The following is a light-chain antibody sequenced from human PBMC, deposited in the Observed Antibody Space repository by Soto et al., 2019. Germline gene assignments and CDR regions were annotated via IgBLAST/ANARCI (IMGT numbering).Light chain of an antibody. CDR3: SSYTSISTVV. Sequence: QSALTQPASVSGSPGQSITISCTGTSSDVGGYDYVSWYQQHPGKAPKLVIYNVSNRPSGISNRFSGSKSGNTASLPISGLQAEYEADSYFSSYTSISTVVFGGGTKVTVL. J-gene: IGLJ2*01. CDR2: NVS. V-gene: IGLV2-14*03. CDR1: SSDVGGYDY.